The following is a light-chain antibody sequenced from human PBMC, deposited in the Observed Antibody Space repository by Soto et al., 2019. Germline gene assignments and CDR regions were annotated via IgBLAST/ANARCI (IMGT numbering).Light chain of an antibody. Sequence: EIVLTQSPATLSLSPGEGATLSCRASQSVSSYLAWYQQKPGQAPRLLIYDASNRASGIPARFSGSGSGTDFTPIIISLKTEDFTVYYCQQRRNWPVTFGLGTKV. CDR3: QQRRNWPVT. J-gene: IGKJ1*01. V-gene: IGKV3-11*01. CDR2: DAS. CDR1: QSVSSY.